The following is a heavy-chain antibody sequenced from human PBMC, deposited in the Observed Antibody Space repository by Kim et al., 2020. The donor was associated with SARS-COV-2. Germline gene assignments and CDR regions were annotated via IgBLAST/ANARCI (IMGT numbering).Heavy chain of an antibody. J-gene: IGHJ6*02. V-gene: IGHV4-59*01. CDR1: GGSISSYY. CDR3: ARYGPSSRSSGYYYGMDV. D-gene: IGHD6-13*01. Sequence: SETLSLTCTVSGGSISSYYWSWIRQPPGKGLEWIGYIYYSGSTNYNPSLKSRVTISVDTSKNQFSLKLSSVTAADTAVYYCARYGPSSRSSGYYYGMDVWGQGTTVTVSS. CDR2: IYYSGST.